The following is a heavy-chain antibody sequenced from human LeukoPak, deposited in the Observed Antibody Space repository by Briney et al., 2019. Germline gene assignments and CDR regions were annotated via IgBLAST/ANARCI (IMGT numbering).Heavy chain of an antibody. CDR2: ISSSSSYI. V-gene: IGHV3-21*01. J-gene: IGHJ3*02. CDR3: ASLGIVGATVIDAFDI. Sequence: PGGSLRLSCAASGFTFSSYSMNWVRQAPGKGLEWVSSISSSSSYIYYADSVKGRFTISRDNAKNSLYLQMNSLRAEDTAVYYCASLGIVGATVIDAFDIWGQGTMVTVSS. D-gene: IGHD1-26*01. CDR1: GFTFSSYS.